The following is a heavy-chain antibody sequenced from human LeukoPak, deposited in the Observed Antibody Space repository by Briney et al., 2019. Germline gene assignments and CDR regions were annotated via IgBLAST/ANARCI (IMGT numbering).Heavy chain of an antibody. CDR2: INHSGST. Sequence: PSETLSLTCAVYGGSFSGYYWSWIRQPPGKGLEWIGEINHSGSTNYEPPLKSRVTISVDTSKNQFSLKLSSVTAADTAVYYCARGPGGYCSSTSCYYYGMDVWGKGTTVTVSS. CDR1: GGSFSGYY. J-gene: IGHJ6*04. D-gene: IGHD2-2*01. V-gene: IGHV4-34*01. CDR3: ARGPGGYCSSTSCYYYGMDV.